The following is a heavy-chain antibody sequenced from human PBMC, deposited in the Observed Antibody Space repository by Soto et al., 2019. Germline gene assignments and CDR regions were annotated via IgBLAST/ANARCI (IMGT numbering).Heavy chain of an antibody. D-gene: IGHD6-19*01. V-gene: IGHV3-30*18. CDR1: GFTFSDFG. J-gene: IGHJ4*02. Sequence: QMRVVESGGGVVQPERSLRLSCAISGFTFSDFGMHWVRQAPGKGLEWVAAISGDGSDKYYVGSVQGRFTISRDNTKNALYLQMNSLRSEDTAVYYCAKGTAVARQHFANWGQGTLVTVSS. CDR3: AKGTAVARQHFAN. CDR2: ISGDGSDK.